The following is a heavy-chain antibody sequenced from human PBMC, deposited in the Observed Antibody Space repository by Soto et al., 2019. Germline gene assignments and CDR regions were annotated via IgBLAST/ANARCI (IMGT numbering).Heavy chain of an antibody. J-gene: IGHJ5*02. V-gene: IGHV1-69*01. CDR2: ITPVFGTA. D-gene: IGHD4-17*01. Sequence: QVQLVQSGAELKKPGSSVKVSCKASADTFNSYSLSWLRQAPGQRLEWMGGITPVFGTADYAQSFEDRLTITADDSTSTVYMELSSLRSDDTAVYYCARSLEGNTGTNWFDPWGQGAMVTVSS. CDR3: ARSLEGNTGTNWFDP. CDR1: ADTFNSYS.